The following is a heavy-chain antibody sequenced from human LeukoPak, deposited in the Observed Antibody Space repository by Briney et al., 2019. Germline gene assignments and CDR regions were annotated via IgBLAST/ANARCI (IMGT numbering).Heavy chain of an antibody. CDR1: GFTFSSYS. Sequence: SGGSLRLSCAASGFTFSSYSMNWVRQAPGKGLEWVSYISSSSSTIYYADSVKGRFTISRDNAKNSLYLQMNSLRAEDTAVYYCARAPREYQLPYYYYYMDVWGKGTTVTVSS. V-gene: IGHV3-48*01. D-gene: IGHD2-2*01. J-gene: IGHJ6*03. CDR2: ISSSSSTI. CDR3: ARAPREYQLPYYYYYMDV.